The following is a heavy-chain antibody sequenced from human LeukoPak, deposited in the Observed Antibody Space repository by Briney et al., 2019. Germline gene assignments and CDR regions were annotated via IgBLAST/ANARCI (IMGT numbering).Heavy chain of an antibody. J-gene: IGHJ4*02. Sequence: GRSLRLSCGASGFMFSTYAMHWVRQAPGKGLEWVAVISYDGSTKNYADSVKGRFTISRDISKNTLYLQMNSLRLEDTAVCYCTRDGQRTGENLDYWGQGTLVTVSS. CDR3: TRDGQRTGENLDY. D-gene: IGHD6-25*01. CDR1: GFMFSTYA. CDR2: ISYDGSTK. V-gene: IGHV3-30*04.